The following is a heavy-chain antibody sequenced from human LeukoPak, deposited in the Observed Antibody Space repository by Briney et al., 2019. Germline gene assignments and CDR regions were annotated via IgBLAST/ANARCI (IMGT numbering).Heavy chain of an antibody. J-gene: IGHJ1*01. CDR1: GFTVSSNY. D-gene: IGHD2-2*01. V-gene: IGHV3-66*01. CDR2: IYSGGST. Sequence: GSLRLSCAASGFTVSSNYMSWVRQAPGKGLEWVSVIYSGGSTYYADSVKGRFTISRDNSKNTLYLQMNSLRAEDTAVYYCARALYCSSTSCYEAEYFQHWGQGTLVTVSS. CDR3: ARALYCSSTSCYEAEYFQH.